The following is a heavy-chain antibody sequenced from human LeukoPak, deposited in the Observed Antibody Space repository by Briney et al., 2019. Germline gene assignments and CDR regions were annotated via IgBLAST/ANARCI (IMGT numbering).Heavy chain of an antibody. CDR1: GYSFTSYW. J-gene: IGHJ5*02. CDR2: IYPGDSDT. D-gene: IGHD3-22*01. V-gene: IGHV5-51*01. CDR3: ARLYYYDSSGLPGDWFDP. Sequence: GESLKISCKGSGYSFTSYWIGWVRQMPGKGLEWMGIIYPGDSDTRYSPSFQGQVTISADKSISTAYLQWSSLEASDTAMYYCARLYYYDSSGLPGDWFDPWGQGTLVTVSS.